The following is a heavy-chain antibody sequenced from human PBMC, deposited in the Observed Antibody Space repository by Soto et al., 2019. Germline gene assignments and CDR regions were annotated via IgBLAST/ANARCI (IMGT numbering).Heavy chain of an antibody. CDR1: GYTFTSYG. V-gene: IGHV1-18*01. CDR3: ARDQGGSGSYYLDYFDY. D-gene: IGHD3-10*01. Sequence: ASVKVSCKASGYTFTSYGISWVRQAPGQGLEWMGWISACNGNTNYAQKLQGRVTMTTDTSTSTAYMELRSLRSDDTAVYYCARDQGGSGSYYLDYFDYWGQGTLVTVSS. J-gene: IGHJ4*02. CDR2: ISACNGNT.